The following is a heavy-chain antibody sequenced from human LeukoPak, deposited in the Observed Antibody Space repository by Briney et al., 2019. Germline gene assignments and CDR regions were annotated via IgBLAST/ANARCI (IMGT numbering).Heavy chain of an antibody. V-gene: IGHV3-30*18. Sequence: GGSLRLSCAASGFTFSRYGMHWVRRAPGKGLEGVAVISYDGSNKYYADSVKGRFTISRDNSKNTLYLQMNSLRAEDTAVYYCAKDRAGYSSGGGFDYWGQGALVTVSS. CDR3: AKDRAGYSSGGGFDY. D-gene: IGHD6-19*01. CDR2: ISYDGSNK. J-gene: IGHJ4*02. CDR1: GFTFSRYG.